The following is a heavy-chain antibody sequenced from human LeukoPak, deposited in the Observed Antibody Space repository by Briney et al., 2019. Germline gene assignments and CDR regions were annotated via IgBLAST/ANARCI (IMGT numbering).Heavy chain of an antibody. CDR2: ISSSSSTI. J-gene: IGHJ4*02. CDR3: ARGTFPMIAVATTPYFDY. CDR1: GFTFSSYS. Sequence: GGSLRLSCAASGFTFSSYSMNWVRQAPGKGLEWVSYISSSSSTIYYADSVKGRFTISRDNSKNTLYLQMNSLRAEDTAVYYCARGTFPMIAVATTPYFDYWGQGTLVTVSS. V-gene: IGHV3-48*01. D-gene: IGHD3-22*01.